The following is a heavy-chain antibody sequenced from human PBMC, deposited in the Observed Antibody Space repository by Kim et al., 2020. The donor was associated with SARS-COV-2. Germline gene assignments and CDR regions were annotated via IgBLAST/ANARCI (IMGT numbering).Heavy chain of an antibody. D-gene: IGHD3-16*01. CDR1: GGSISSGDYY. CDR2: IYYSGST. V-gene: IGHV4-30-4*01. J-gene: IGHJ3*02. CDR3: AREMDDYVWGSYGAFDI. Sequence: SETLSLTCTVSGGSISSGDYYWSWIRQPPGKGLEWIGYIYYSGSTYYNPSLKSRVTISVDTSKNQFSLKLSSVTAADTAVYYCAREMDDYVWGSYGAFDIWGQGTMVTVSS.